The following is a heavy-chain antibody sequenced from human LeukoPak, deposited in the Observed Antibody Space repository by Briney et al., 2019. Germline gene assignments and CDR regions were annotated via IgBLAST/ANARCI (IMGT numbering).Heavy chain of an antibody. Sequence: PGGSLRLSCAASGFTFSSYAMNWVRQAPGKGLEWVSSIDSSSSYIYYADSVKGRFTISRANAKNSLYLQMNNLRVEDTAMYYCAGGTGFIIKDWGQGTLVTVSS. D-gene: IGHD3-9*01. CDR3: AGGTGFIIKD. V-gene: IGHV3-21*04. CDR1: GFTFSSYA. J-gene: IGHJ4*02. CDR2: IDSSSSYI.